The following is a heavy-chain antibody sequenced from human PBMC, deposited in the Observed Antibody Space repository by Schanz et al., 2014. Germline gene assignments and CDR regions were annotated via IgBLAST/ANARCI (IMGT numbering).Heavy chain of an antibody. CDR1: GFSFSTHA. D-gene: IGHD3-22*01. CDR3: ARDRGSAVGYQYYGMDV. Sequence: EVQLVESGGGLVQPGGSLRLSCAASGFSFSTHAMSWVRQAPGQGLEWVSGINTSGGSRYYPDSVQGRFTISRDNSKNTVYLQMNSLRAEDTALYYCARDRGSAVGYQYYGMDVWGQGTTVTVSS. V-gene: IGHV3-23*04. J-gene: IGHJ6*02. CDR2: INTSGGSR.